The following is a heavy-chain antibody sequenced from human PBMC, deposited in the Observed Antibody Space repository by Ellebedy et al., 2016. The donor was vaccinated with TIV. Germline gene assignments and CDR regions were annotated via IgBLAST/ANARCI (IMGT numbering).Heavy chain of an antibody. CDR1: GYTFPAFY. D-gene: IGHD2-8*01. CDR3: ARVLRGSSGMDV. J-gene: IGHJ6*02. CDR2: INPDSGST. V-gene: IGHV1-2*02. Sequence: ASVKVFCKASGYTFPAFYVHWVRQAPGQGLEWMGWINPDSGSTNFAQKFHGRVTMTRDTSVNTAYMELSRLDSDDTALYYCARVLRGSSGMDVWGQGTTVTVS.